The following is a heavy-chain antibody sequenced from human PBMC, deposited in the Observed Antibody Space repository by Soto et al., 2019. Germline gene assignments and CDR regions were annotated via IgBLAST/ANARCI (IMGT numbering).Heavy chain of an antibody. D-gene: IGHD3-10*01. CDR3: AQGLSPYGLGRGRGNWFDP. J-gene: IGHJ5*02. Sequence: QITLKESGPTLVRPTQTLTLTCTFSGFSLSTTGVGVGWIRQPPGKALEWLALIYWDDDKRYSPSLKSRITITKDTSKNEVILTMANMDPVDTARYYCAQGLSPYGLGRGRGNWFDPWGQGTLVTVSS. V-gene: IGHV2-5*02. CDR1: GFSLSTTGVG. CDR2: IYWDDDK.